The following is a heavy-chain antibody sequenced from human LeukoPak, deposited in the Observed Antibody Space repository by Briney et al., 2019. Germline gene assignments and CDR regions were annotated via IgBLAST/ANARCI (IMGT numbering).Heavy chain of an antibody. J-gene: IGHJ4*02. CDR1: GGSISSYY. CDR3: AKSVVEQQLLDDY. CDR2: IYYTGST. V-gene: IGHV4-59*08. D-gene: IGHD6-13*01. Sequence: SETLSLTCTVSGGSISSYYWSWIRQPPGKGLEWIGYIYYTGSTTYNPSLKSRVTISVDTSKNQFSLMLSSVIAADTAVYYCAKSVVEQQLLDDYWGQGTLVTVSS.